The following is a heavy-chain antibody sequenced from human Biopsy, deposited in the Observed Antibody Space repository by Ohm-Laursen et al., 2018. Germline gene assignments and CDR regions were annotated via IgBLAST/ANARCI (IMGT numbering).Heavy chain of an antibody. CDR3: ARAGVGSDGTDSYYYGMDV. CDR1: GNTFATYY. V-gene: IGHV1-46*01. CDR2: ISPSGTTT. Sequence: ASVKVSCNASGNTFATYYIHWVRQAPGQGLEWMGVISPSGTTTSFSQKFQGRITMTRDTSTGTVYMDLNSLGSEDTAVYYCARAGVGSDGTDSYYYGMDVWGPGTPVTVSS. J-gene: IGHJ6*02. D-gene: IGHD5-24*01.